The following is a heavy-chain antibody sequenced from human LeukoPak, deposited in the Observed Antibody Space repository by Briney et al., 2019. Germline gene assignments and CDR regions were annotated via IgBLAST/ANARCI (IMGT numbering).Heavy chain of an antibody. D-gene: IGHD1-26*01. V-gene: IGHV3-23*01. Sequence: PGGTLRLSCAASGFTFSSDGMSWVRQAPGKGLEWVSAISGSGGSTYYADSVKGRFTISRDNSKNTLYLQMNSLRAEDTAVYYCAKKYSTGLDPWGQGTLVTVSS. J-gene: IGHJ5*02. CDR2: ISGSGGST. CDR3: AKKYSTGLDP. CDR1: GFTFSSDG.